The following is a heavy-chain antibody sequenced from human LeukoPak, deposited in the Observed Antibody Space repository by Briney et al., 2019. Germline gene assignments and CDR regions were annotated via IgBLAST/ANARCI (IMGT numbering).Heavy chain of an antibody. CDR3: ARHNDFWSGFDY. CDR1: GGSISSSSYY. D-gene: IGHD3-3*01. CDR2: IYYSGST. V-gene: IGHV4-39*01. Sequence: SETLSFTCTVSGGSISSSSYYWGWIRQPPGKGLEWIGSIYYSGSTYYNPSLKSRVTISVDTSKNQFSLKLSSVTAADTAVYYCARHNDFWSGFDYWGQGTLVTVSS. J-gene: IGHJ4*02.